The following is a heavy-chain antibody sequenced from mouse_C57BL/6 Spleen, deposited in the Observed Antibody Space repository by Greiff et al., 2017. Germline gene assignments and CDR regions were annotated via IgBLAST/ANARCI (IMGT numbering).Heavy chain of an antibody. CDR3: ARWELRRDFYAMDY. CDR1: GYTFTSYW. J-gene: IGHJ4*01. Sequence: QVQLQQPGAELVKPGASVKMSCKASGYTFTSYWITWVKQRPGQGLEWIGRIDPNSGGTKYNEKFKSKATLTVDKPSSTAYMQLSSLTSEDSAVYYCARWELRRDFYAMDYWGQGTSVTVSA. V-gene: IGHV1-72*01. D-gene: IGHD2-4*01. CDR2: IDPNSGGT.